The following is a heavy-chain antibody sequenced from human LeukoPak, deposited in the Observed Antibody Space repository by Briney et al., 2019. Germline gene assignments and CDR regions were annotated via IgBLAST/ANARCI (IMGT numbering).Heavy chain of an antibody. CDR2: TKEDGSGS. J-gene: IGHJ4*02. D-gene: IGHD2-15*01. Sequence: GGSLRLSCAASGFSFSYYWMSWVRQAPGKGLEWVANTKEDGSGSSYVDSVKGRFTISRDNAKNSLYLQKNSLRAEDTAVYYCAKGGVVGTRYYFDSWGQGTLVTVSS. V-gene: IGHV3-7*01. CDR1: GFSFSYYW. CDR3: AKGGVVGTRYYFDS.